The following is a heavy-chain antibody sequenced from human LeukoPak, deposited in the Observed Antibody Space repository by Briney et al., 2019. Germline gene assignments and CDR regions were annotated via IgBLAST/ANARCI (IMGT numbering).Heavy chain of an antibody. CDR3: ATPLDYYDSTGYHRGGD. D-gene: IGHD3-22*01. J-gene: IGHJ4*02. V-gene: IGHV3-7*03. Sequence: GGSLRLSYVASGFTVDTYWMSWVSQAPGKGLEWVANIKGDGSKKNCVDSLKGRFIISRDNAKNSLYLQMNSLRAEDTAVYYCATPLDYYDSTGYHRGGDWGQGTLVTVSS. CDR2: IKGDGSKK. CDR1: GFTVDTYW.